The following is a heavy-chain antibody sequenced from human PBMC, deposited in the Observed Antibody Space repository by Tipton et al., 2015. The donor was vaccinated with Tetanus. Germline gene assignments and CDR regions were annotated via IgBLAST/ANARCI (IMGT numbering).Heavy chain of an antibody. D-gene: IGHD3-9*01. CDR2: ISPTGDET. CDR3: AKFLVVITQGYYHTMDV. V-gene: IGHV3-23*01. Sequence: SLRLSCTASGFAFDKYAMTWVRQAPGKGLEWVSAISPTGDETYYADSVKGRFTISRDNSKNTLILQMNSLRAEDTAVYFCAKFLVVITQGYYHTMDVWGQGTTVTVSS. CDR1: GFAFDKYA. J-gene: IGHJ6*02.